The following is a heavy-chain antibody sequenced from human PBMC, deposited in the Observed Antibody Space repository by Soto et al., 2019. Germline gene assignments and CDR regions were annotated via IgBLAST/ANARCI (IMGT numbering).Heavy chain of an antibody. V-gene: IGHV3-30*18. CDR2: ISYDGSNK. CDR3: AKDLHFGVVTSPVDY. D-gene: IGHD3-3*01. Sequence: GGSLRLSCAASGFTFSSYGMHWVRQAPGKGLEWVAVISYDGSNKYYADSVKGRFTISRDNSKNTLYLQMNSLRAEDTAVYYCAKDLHFGVVTSPVDYWGQGTLVTVSS. J-gene: IGHJ4*02. CDR1: GFTFSSYG.